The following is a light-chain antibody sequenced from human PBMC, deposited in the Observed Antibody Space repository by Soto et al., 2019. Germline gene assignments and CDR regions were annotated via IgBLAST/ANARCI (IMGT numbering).Light chain of an antibody. CDR2: QAS. J-gene: IGKJ1*01. CDR3: QQYGSSPAT. CDR1: QSISSW. V-gene: IGKV1-5*03. Sequence: DFQMTQSPSTLSASVGDRVTITCRAGQSISSWLAWYQQKPGKAPKLLIYQASTLESGVPLRFSGSGSGTDFTLTINRLEPEDFAVYYCQQYGSSPATFGQGTKVDIK.